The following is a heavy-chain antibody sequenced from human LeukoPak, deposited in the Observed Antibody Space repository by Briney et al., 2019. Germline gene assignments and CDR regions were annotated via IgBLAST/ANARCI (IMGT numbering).Heavy chain of an antibody. V-gene: IGHV3-23*01. CDR3: AKVWLTWILDY. CDR2: ISGSGGST. D-gene: IGHD5-18*01. CDR1: GFTFSSYG. Sequence: GGTLRLSCAASGFTFSSYGMSWVRQAPGKGLEWVSAISGSGGSTYYADSVKSRFTISRDNSKNTLYLQMNSLRAEDTAVYYCAKVWLTWILDYWGQGTLVTVSS. J-gene: IGHJ4*02.